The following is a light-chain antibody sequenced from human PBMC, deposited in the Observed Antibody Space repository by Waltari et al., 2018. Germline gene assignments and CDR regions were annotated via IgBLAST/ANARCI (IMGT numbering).Light chain of an antibody. J-gene: IGKJ4*01. CDR3: QQYYTTPLT. CDR2: WAS. CDR1: QSVLYSSNNKNY. Sequence: DIMMTQSPESLAVSLGERATINCKSSQSVLYSSNNKNYLAWYQQKPGQPPILLIYWASTREAGVPDRFSGSGSGTDFTLTIISLQAEDVAVYYCQQYYTTPLTFGGGTKVEIK. V-gene: IGKV4-1*01.